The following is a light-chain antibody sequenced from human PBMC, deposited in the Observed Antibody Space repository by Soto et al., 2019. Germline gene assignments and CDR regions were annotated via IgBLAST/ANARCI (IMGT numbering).Light chain of an antibody. V-gene: IGKV1-5*03. J-gene: IGKJ1*01. CDR2: EAS. CDR3: QQYNGYSTWK. Sequence: DIQMTQSPSTLSASVGDRVTITCRASQSIKSWLAWYQQKPGKAPKLLIYEASSLESGVPSRFGGSGSGTEFTLTISSLQPDDFATYYCQQYNGYSTWKFGQGTKVEIK. CDR1: QSIKSW.